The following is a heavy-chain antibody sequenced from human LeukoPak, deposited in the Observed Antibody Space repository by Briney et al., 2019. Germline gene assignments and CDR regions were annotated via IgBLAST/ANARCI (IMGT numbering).Heavy chain of an antibody. J-gene: IGHJ4*02. CDR2: INAGNGNT. Sequence: GASVKVSCKASGYTFTSYAMHWVRQAPGPRLEWMGWINAGNGNTKYSQKFQGRVTITRDTSASTAYMELSSLRSEDTAVYYCARDQGPVHYYDSSGTPGYWGQGTLVTVSS. CDR1: GYTFTSYA. D-gene: IGHD3-22*01. CDR3: ARDQGPVHYYDSSGTPGY. V-gene: IGHV1-3*01.